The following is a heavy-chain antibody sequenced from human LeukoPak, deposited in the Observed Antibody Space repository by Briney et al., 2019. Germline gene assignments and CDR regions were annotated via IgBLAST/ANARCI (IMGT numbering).Heavy chain of an antibody. CDR3: ASQLYSSGWYYFDY. J-gene: IGHJ4*02. CDR1: GFTVSSNY. V-gene: IGHV3-66*04. Sequence: PGGSLRLSCAASGFTVSSNYMSWVRQAPGKGLEWVSVICSGGSTYYADSVKGRFTISRDNSKNTLYLQMNSLRAEDTAVYYCASQLYSSGWYYFDYWGQGTLVTVSS. D-gene: IGHD6-19*01. CDR2: ICSGGST.